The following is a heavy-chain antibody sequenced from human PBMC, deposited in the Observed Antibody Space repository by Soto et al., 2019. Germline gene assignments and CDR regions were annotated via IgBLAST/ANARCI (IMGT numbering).Heavy chain of an antibody. V-gene: IGHV1-46*03. D-gene: IGHD2-15*01. CDR1: GYTFTSYY. J-gene: IGHJ5*02. CDR3: ARGYCSGGSCYSPTDP. Sequence: GASVKVSCKASGYTFTSYYMHWVRQAPGQGLEWMGIINPSGGSTSYAQKFQGRVTMTRDTSTSTVYMELSSLRSEDTAVYYCARGYCSGGSCYSPTDPWGQGTLVTVSS. CDR2: INPSGGST.